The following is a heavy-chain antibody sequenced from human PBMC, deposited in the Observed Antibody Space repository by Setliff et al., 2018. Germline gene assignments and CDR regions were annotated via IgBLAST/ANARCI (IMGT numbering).Heavy chain of an antibody. D-gene: IGHD1-1*01. CDR3: ARDMGQPYYFES. CDR2: IYFSGST. CDR1: GGSIDSGDYY. Sequence: SETLSLTCTVSGGSIDSGDYYWNWIRQPPGKGLEWIGYIYFSGSTYYNPSLKGRVTISVDTSKNQLSLKVNSVSVADTAVYYCARDMGQPYYFESWGLGTLVTVSS. V-gene: IGHV4-30-4*08. J-gene: IGHJ4*02.